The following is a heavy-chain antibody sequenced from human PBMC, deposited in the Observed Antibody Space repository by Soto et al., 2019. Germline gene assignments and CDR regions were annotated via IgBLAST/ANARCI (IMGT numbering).Heavy chain of an antibody. CDR1: GYTFTTYD. V-gene: IGHV1-8*01. Sequence: ASVKGSCRASGYTFTTYDVNRVRQAAGQRPEWMGWMNHNSGNQDYAKKFQGRVNMTRDTSRSTAYMELSSLRSDDTAVYYCARRIAIFGVLIKGLDYWGQGTLVTVSS. D-gene: IGHD3-3*01. CDR2: MNHNSGNQ. J-gene: IGHJ4*02. CDR3: ARRIAIFGVLIKGLDY.